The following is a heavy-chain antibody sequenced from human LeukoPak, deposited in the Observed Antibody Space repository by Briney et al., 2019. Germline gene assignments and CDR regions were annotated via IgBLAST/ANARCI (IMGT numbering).Heavy chain of an antibody. D-gene: IGHD4-17*01. V-gene: IGHV4-4*07. CDR1: GGAMSGNY. CDR3: ARSPTSTAVTNNYFDP. J-gene: IGHJ5*02. Sequence: PSETLSPTCTVSGGAMSGNYWSWIRQPAGKGLEWIGRIYTTGSTNYNPSLKRRVTMSVDMSKKQFSLKLSSVTAADTAVYYCARSPTSTAVTNNYFDPWGQGTLVTVSS. CDR2: IYTTGST.